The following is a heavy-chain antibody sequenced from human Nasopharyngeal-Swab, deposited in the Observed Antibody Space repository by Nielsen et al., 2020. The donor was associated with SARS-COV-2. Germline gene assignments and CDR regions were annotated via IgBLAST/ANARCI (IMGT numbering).Heavy chain of an antibody. CDR1: GYTFTSYD. V-gene: IGHV1-8*01. CDR3: ARGFIVATIFHYYYYMDV. Sequence: ASVKLSCKASGYTFTSYDINWVRQATVQGLEWMGWMNPNSGNTGYAQKFQGRVTMTRNTSISTAYMELSSLRSEDTAVYYCARGFIVATIFHYYYYMDVWGKGTTVTVSS. J-gene: IGHJ6*03. D-gene: IGHD5-12*01. CDR2: MNPNSGNT.